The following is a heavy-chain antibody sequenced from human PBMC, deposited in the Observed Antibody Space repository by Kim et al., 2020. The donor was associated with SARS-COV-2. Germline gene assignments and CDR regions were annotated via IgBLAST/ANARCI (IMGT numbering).Heavy chain of an antibody. CDR3: ARGYFPYYNMDV. V-gene: IGHV1-8*01. Sequence: GYAQNFQGRVTMTRNTSISTAYIELSSLRSEDTAVYYCARGYFPYYNMDVWGKGTTVTVSS. J-gene: IGHJ6*03.